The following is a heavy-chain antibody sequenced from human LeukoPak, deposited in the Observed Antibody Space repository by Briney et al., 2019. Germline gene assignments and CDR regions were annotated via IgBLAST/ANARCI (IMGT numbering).Heavy chain of an antibody. CDR2: IYYSGGT. D-gene: IGHD6-6*01. CDR1: GGSISSGGYY. Sequence: SETLSLTCTVSGGSISSGGYYWSWIRQHPGKGLEWIGYIYYSGGTYYNPSLKSRVTISVDTSKNQFSLKLSSVTAADTAVYYCARVGSSATFDYWGQGTLVTVSS. J-gene: IGHJ4*02. CDR3: ARVGSSATFDY. V-gene: IGHV4-31*03.